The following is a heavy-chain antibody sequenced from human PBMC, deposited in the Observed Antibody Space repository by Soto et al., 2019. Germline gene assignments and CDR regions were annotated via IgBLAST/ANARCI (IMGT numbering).Heavy chain of an antibody. CDR2: ISGSGGST. V-gene: IGHV3-23*01. CDR3: AKCSPRYSSGLKAYDFDY. CDR1: GVTFSSYA. Sequence: EVQLLESGGGLVQPGGSLRLSCAASGVTFSSYAMSWVRQAPGKGLEWVSTISGSGGSTYYADSVKGRFTISRDNSKNTLYLQVNSLIAEDTAVYYCAKCSPRYSSGLKAYDFDYWGQGTLVTVSS. J-gene: IGHJ4*02. D-gene: IGHD6-19*01.